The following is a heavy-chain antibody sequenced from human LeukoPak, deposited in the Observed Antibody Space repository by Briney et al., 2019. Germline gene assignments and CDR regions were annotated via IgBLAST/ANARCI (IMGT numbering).Heavy chain of an antibody. D-gene: IGHD3-16*02. CDR3: ARERGRLRLGELSPYYNWFDP. J-gene: IGHJ5*02. V-gene: IGHV3-23*01. Sequence: EPGGSLRLSCAASGFTFSSYAMSWVRQAPGKGLEWVSAISGSGGSTYYADSVKGRFTISRDNSKNTLYLQMNSLRAEDTAVYYCARERGRLRLGELSPYYNWFDPWGQGTLVTVSS. CDR1: GFTFSSYA. CDR2: ISGSGGST.